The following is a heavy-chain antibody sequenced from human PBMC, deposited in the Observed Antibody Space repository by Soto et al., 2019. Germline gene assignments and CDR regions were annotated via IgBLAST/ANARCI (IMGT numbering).Heavy chain of an antibody. Sequence: PSETLSLTCDVSGVSISRGGYSWNWIRQPPGKGLEWIGHIFQNGDTFYNPSLKSRVIMSVDKSKNQFSLNLSSVTAADTAVYYCAKPSGSYLYYFDYWGQGTLVTVS. J-gene: IGHJ4*02. D-gene: IGHD1-26*01. V-gene: IGHV4-30-2*01. CDR2: IFQNGDT. CDR1: GVSISRGGYS. CDR3: AKPSGSYLYYFDY.